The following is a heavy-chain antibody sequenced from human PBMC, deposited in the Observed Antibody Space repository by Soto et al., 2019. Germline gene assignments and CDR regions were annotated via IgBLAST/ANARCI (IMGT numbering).Heavy chain of an antibody. CDR2: INHCGGT. D-gene: IGHD3-3*02. V-gene: IGHV4-34*02. CDR1: GGSFSGYY. CDR3: ARDRQYYQFWSGCQNEGPCAMDV. J-gene: IGHJ6*02. Sequence: QVQPEQWGAGLLKPSETLSLTCAVYGGSFSGYYWTWIRQAPGKGLEWIGEINHCGGTNYNSSLKSRVTISVDTSKNQFSLILYSVTAVDTAVYYCARDRQYYQFWSGCQNEGPCAMDVWGQGTTVTVSS.